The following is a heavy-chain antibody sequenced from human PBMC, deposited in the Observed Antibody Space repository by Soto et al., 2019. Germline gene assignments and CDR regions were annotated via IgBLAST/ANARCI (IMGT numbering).Heavy chain of an antibody. CDR3: ARDVQLQSFDY. D-gene: IGHD1-1*01. J-gene: IGHJ4*02. Sequence: GGSLRLSCAASGFTFSSYSMNWVRQAPGKGLEWVSSISSSSSYIYYADSVKGRFTASRDNAKNTLYLQMNSLRAEDTAVYYCARDVQLQSFDYWGQGTQVTVSS. CDR2: ISSSSSYI. CDR1: GFTFSSYS. V-gene: IGHV3-21*01.